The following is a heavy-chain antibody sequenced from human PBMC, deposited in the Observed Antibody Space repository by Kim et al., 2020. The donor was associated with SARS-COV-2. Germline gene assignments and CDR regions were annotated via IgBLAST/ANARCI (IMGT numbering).Heavy chain of an antibody. D-gene: IGHD3-10*01. J-gene: IGHJ6*02. CDR1: GYTFTSHA. V-gene: IGHV7-4-1*02. Sequence: ASVKVSCKASGYTFTSHAINWVRQAPGQGLEWMGWIITNTGNPTYAQGFTGRFVFSLDTSVSTAYLQISSLKAEDTALYYCARGGSGSFSNYGIDVWGQGTTVTVSS. CDR3: ARGGSGSFSNYGIDV. CDR2: IITNTGNP.